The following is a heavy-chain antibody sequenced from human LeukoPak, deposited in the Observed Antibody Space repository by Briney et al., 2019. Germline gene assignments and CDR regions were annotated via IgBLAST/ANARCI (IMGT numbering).Heavy chain of an antibody. V-gene: IGHV3-64*01. CDR3: ARVSGWYWFDK. Sequence: PGGSLRLSCSASGYTFSTYAMHWVRQAPGKGLEYVSAISSDGRITYYANSVKGRFTISRDNSKNTLYLQMGSLRVEDMAVYYCARVSGWYWFDKWGQGTLVTVPS. J-gene: IGHJ4*02. CDR2: ISSDGRIT. CDR1: GYTFSTYA. D-gene: IGHD6-19*01.